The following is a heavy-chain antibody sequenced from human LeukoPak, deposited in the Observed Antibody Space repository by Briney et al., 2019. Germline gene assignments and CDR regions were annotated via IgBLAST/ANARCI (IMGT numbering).Heavy chain of an antibody. J-gene: IGHJ5*02. CDR1: GGSFSGYY. CDR2: INHSGST. V-gene: IGHV4-34*01. D-gene: IGHD2-2*01. CDR3: ARVSLQYQLS. Sequence: PSETLSLTCAVYGGSFSGYYWSWIRQPPGKGLEWIGEINHSGSTNYNPSLKSRVTISVDTSKNQFSLKLSSVTAADTAVYYCARVSLQYQLSWGQGTLVTVSS.